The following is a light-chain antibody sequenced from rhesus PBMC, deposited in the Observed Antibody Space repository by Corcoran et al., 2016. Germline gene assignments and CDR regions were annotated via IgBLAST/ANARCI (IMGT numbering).Light chain of an antibody. CDR3: QHYYDKPFT. V-gene: IGKV1S8*01. CDR1: QNIYSN. J-gene: IGKJ3*01. CDR2: AAS. Sequence: DIQMTQSPSALSASVGDRVTISCWASQNIYSNLAWYQQKPGKAPKLLIYAASSLQTGIPSRFSGSGSGTDFTLTISSLQPEDSAAYYCQHYYDKPFTFGPGTKLDIK.